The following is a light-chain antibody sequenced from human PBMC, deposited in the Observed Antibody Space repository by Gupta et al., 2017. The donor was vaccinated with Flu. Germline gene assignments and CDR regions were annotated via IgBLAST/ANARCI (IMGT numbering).Light chain of an antibody. CDR3: ATWDDSLNAWV. Sequence: RVTISCSGSSSNIGRNSVNWYQQLPGTAPKLLIHSNNQRPSGVPDRFSGSKSGTSVSLAISGLQSEDEADYYCATWDDSLNAWVFGGGTKLTAL. CDR1: SSNIGRNS. V-gene: IGLV1-44*01. CDR2: SNN. J-gene: IGLJ3*02.